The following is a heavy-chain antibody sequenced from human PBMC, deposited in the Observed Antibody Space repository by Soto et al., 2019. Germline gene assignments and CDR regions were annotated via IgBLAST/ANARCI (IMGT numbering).Heavy chain of an antibody. CDR2: ISYDGSDK. CDR3: AKGVVVATTSFQH. V-gene: IGHV3-30*18. J-gene: IGHJ1*01. CDR1: GFTFSSYG. D-gene: IGHD2-15*01. Sequence: QVQLVESGGGVVQPGRSLRLSCAASGFTFSSYGMHWVRQAPGKGLEWVAVISYDGSDKYYADSVKGRFTISRDNSNNTLYVQVDSLRAEDTAVYYCAKGVVVATTSFQHWGQGSLVTVSS.